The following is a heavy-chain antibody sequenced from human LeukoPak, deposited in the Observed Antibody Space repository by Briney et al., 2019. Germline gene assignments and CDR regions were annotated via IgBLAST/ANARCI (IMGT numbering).Heavy chain of an antibody. CDR3: AGPRSRATYGGSPFDY. CDR1: GRSFSGYY. J-gene: IGHJ4*02. D-gene: IGHD4-23*01. V-gene: IGHV4-34*01. Sequence: SETLSLTCAVYGRSFSGYYWTWIRQPPGKGLEWMGEINHSGSTNYNPSLKSRVTISVDTSKNQFSLKLSSVTAADTAVYYCAGPRSRATYGGSPFDYWGQGTLVTVSS. CDR2: INHSGST.